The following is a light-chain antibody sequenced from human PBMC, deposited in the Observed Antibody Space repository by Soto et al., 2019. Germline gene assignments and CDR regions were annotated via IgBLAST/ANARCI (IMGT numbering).Light chain of an antibody. V-gene: IGKV4-1*01. Sequence: DIVMTQSPDSLAVSLGERATINCKSTQSVLHSSNNKNYLAWYQQKPGQPPKLLIYWASTRASGVPDRFSGSGSGTDFTLTISSLQAEDVAVYYCQQYYGTPPITFGQGTRLEMK. CDR2: WAS. CDR1: QSVLHSSNNKNY. J-gene: IGKJ5*01. CDR3: QQYYGTPPIT.